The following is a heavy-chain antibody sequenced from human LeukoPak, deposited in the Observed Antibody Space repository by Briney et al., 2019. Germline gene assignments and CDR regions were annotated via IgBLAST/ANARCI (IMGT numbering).Heavy chain of an antibody. CDR3: ARGRSWAFDI. J-gene: IGHJ3*02. Sequence: PSETLSLTCAVNGGSFTAYYWSWLRQSPSKGLEWIGEINHSGTTNYNPSFKSRATISVRSSKSQFSLSLTSVTAADTAVYYCARGRSWAFDIWGQGTMVTISS. CDR1: GGSFTAYY. CDR2: INHSGTT. V-gene: IGHV4-34*01.